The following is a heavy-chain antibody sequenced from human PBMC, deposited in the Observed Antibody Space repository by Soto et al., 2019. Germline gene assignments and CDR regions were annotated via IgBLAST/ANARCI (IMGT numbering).Heavy chain of an antibody. CDR1: GGSISSSSYY. CDR3: ASGKGYYGSGSYSDY. V-gene: IGHV4-39*01. J-gene: IGHJ4*02. D-gene: IGHD3-10*01. Sequence: SETLSLTCTVSGGSISSSSYYWGWIRQPPGKGLGWIGSIYYSGSTYYNPSLKSRVTISVDTSKNQFSLKLSSVTAADTAVYYCASGKGYYGSGSYSDYWGQGTLVTVSS. CDR2: IYYSGST.